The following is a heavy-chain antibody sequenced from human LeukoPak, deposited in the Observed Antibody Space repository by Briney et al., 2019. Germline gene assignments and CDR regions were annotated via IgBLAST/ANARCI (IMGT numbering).Heavy chain of an antibody. D-gene: IGHD2-2*01. J-gene: IGHJ5*02. V-gene: IGHV1-18*01. CDR1: GYTFTSYG. CDR3: ARDATPLFGYCSSTSCPTGFDP. CDR2: ISAYNGNT. Sequence: GASVKVSCKASGYTFTSYGISWVRQAPGQGLEWMGWISAYNGNTNYAQKLQGRVTMTTDTSTSTAYMKLRSLRSDDTAVYYCARDATPLFGYCSSTSCPTGFDPWGQGTLVTVSS.